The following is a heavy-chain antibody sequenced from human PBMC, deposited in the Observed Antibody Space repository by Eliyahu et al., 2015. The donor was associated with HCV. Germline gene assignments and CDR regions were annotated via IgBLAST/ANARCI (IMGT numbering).Heavy chain of an antibody. J-gene: IGHJ4*02. CDR1: GYTFTGYY. D-gene: IGHD6-13*01. CDR2: INPNSGGT. V-gene: IGHV1-2*02. Sequence: QVQLVQSGAEVKKPGASVXVSCKASGYTFTGYYMHWVRQAPGQGLECMGWINPNSGGTNYAQKFQGRVTMTRDTSISTAYMELSRLRSDDTAVYYCARIRGYSSSWIDYWGQGTLVTVSS. CDR3: ARIRGYSSSWIDY.